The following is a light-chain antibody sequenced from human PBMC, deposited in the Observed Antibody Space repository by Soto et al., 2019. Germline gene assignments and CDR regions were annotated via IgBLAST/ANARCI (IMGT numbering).Light chain of an antibody. Sequence: EIVMTQSPATLSVSPGERATLSCRASQSVSSNLAWYQQKPGQAPRLLIYGASTSATGIPARFSGSGSGTEFTLTISSLQSEDFAVYDCQQYNNWPPLNFGGGTKVEIK. CDR3: QQYNNWPPLN. J-gene: IGKJ4*01. CDR1: QSVSSN. CDR2: GAS. V-gene: IGKV3-15*01.